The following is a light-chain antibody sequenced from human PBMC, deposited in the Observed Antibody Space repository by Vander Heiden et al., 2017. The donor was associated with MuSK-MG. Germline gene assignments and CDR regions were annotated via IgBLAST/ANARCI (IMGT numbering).Light chain of an antibody. CDR1: QSVSSNY. Sequence: EIVLTQSPGTLSLSPGERATLSCRASQSVSSNYLAWYQQKPGQAPRLLIYGALSRATGIPDRFSGSGSGTDFTLTISRLEPEDFAVYYCQQDGNSPYTFGQGAKIEIK. J-gene: IGKJ2*01. CDR2: GAL. V-gene: IGKV3-20*01. CDR3: QQDGNSPYT.